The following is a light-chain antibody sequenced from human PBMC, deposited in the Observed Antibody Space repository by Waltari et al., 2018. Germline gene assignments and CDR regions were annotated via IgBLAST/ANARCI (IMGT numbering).Light chain of an antibody. J-gene: IGLJ1*01. V-gene: IGLV2-14*01. CDR1: DSDVGAYHF. Sequence: QSALTQPASVSGSPGQSITISCSVTDSDVGAYHFVSWYQQHPGKAPHLIIYEVSNRPSGISNRFSASKSGNTASLTISGLQAEDEADYYCSSYTTSSAPGVFGTGTRVTVL. CDR3: SSYTTSSAPGV. CDR2: EVS.